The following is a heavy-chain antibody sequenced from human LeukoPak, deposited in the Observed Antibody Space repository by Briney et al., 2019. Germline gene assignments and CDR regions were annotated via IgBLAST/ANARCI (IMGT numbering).Heavy chain of an antibody. J-gene: IGHJ4*02. CDR3: AKDAQRGFDFSNSLES. CDR1: GFTFSHYG. Sequence: PGGSLRLSCATSGFTFSHYGMHWVRQAPGKGLEWVAVIWNDGTDKYYGDSVKGRFTISRGNSKNTVYLQMNSLRVEDTAVYYCAKDAQRGFDFSNSLESWGQGTLVTVSS. CDR2: IWNDGTDK. V-gene: IGHV3-33*06. D-gene: IGHD4-11*01.